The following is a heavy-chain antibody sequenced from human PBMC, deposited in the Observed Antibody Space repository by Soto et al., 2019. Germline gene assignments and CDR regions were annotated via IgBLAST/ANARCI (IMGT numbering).Heavy chain of an antibody. CDR1: GGSISSYY. D-gene: IGHD6-13*01. CDR3: ARNRYSSTWRSGGMDV. Sequence: QVQLQESGPGLVKTSETLSLTCTVSGGSISSYYWSWIRQPPGKGLEWIGYIYYSGSTNYNPSLKRRFTMSVDTSKNHFSLKRSSVPAADAAVYYWARNRYSSTWRSGGMDVWGQGTTVTVSS. CDR2: IYYSGST. J-gene: IGHJ6*02. V-gene: IGHV4-59*08.